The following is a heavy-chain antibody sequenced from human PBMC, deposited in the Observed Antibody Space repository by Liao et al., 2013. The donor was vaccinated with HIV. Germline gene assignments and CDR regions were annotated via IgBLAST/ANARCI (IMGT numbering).Heavy chain of an antibody. V-gene: IGHV4-34*01. J-gene: IGHJ3*02. CDR2: INHSGST. CDR1: GGSFSGYY. Sequence: QVQLQQWGAGLLKPSETLSLTCAVYGGSFSGYYWSWIRQPPGKGLEWIGEINHSGSTNYNPSLKSRVTISVDTSKNQFSLKLSSVTAADTAVYYCARGPSRRGAFDIWGQGDNGHRLF. CDR3: ARGPSRRGAFDI. D-gene: IGHD6-6*01.